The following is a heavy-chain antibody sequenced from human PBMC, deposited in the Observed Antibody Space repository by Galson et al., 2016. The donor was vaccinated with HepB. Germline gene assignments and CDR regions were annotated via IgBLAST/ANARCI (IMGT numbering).Heavy chain of an antibody. V-gene: IGHV3-7*04. CDR1: GFTLSRYW. CDR2: IKEDGSEK. J-gene: IGHJ4*02. CDR3: TRDIAAFGGVME. D-gene: IGHD3-16*01. Sequence: SLRLSCAGSGFTLSRYWMSWVRQAPGKGLEWVANIKEDGSEKKYVDSVKGRFTISRDNVKNSVYLQMNSLRAEDTAVYYCTRDIAAFGGVMEWGQGTLVTISS.